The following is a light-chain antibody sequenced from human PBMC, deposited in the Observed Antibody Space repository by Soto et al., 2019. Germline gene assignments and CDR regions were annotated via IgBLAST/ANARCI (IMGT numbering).Light chain of an antibody. CDR1: SSDVGYYNY. Sequence: QSVLTQPASVSGSPGQSITISCTGTSSDVGYYNYVSWYQQHPGKAPQLMIYEVSNRPSGVSNRFSGSKSGSTASLTISGLQPEDEADFYCTSYTTRSTGVFGGGTKLTVL. CDR3: TSYTTRSTGV. CDR2: EVS. J-gene: IGLJ3*02. V-gene: IGLV2-14*01.